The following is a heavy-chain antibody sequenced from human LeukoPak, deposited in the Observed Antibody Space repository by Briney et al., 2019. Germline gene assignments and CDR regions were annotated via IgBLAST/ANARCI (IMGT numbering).Heavy chain of an antibody. CDR2: INPSGGST. Sequence: ASVKVSCKASGGTFSSYAISWVRQAPGQGLEWMGIINPSGGSTSYAQKFQGRVTMTRDTSTSTVYMELSSLRSEDTAVYYCASGGSSLYYFDYWGQGTLVTVSS. J-gene: IGHJ4*02. CDR1: GGTFSSYA. CDR3: ASGGSSLYYFDY. D-gene: IGHD2-15*01. V-gene: IGHV1-46*01.